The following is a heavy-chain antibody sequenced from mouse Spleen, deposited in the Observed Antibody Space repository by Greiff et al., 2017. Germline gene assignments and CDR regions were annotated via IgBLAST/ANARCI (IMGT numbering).Heavy chain of an antibody. CDR2: IYPSDSET. J-gene: IGHJ4*01. CDR1: GYTFTSSW. CDR3: ARSNYYAMDY. V-gene: IGHV1-61*01. Sequence: QVQLQQPGAELVRPGSSVKLSCKASGYTFTSSWMDWVKQRPGQGLEWIGNIYPSDSETHYNQKFKDKATLTVDKSSSTAYMQLSSLTSEDSAVYCCARSNYYAMDYWGQGTSVTVSS.